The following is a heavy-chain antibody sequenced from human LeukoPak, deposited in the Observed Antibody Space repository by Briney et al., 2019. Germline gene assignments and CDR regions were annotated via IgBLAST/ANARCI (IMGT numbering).Heavy chain of an antibody. V-gene: IGHV3-30*01. J-gene: IGHJ3*02. D-gene: IGHD4-17*01. Sequence: GGSLRLSCAASGFTFSSYAMHWVRQAPGKGLEWVAVISYDGSNKYYADSVKGRFTISRDNSKNTLYLQMNSLRAEDTAVYYCARDYGLGISRAFDIWGQGTMVTVSS. CDR3: ARDYGLGISRAFDI. CDR2: ISYDGSNK. CDR1: GFTFSSYA.